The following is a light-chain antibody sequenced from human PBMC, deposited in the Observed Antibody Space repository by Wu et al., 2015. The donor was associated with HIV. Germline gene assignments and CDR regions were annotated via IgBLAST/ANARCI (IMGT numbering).Light chain of an antibody. CDR2: CI. CDR1: NF. Sequence: NFLVPGKSAETKGNRPKVLDLCCIHFVKSGVPSRFTWAVESGTDFTLTISSLQPEDVATYYCQKYNTAPWTFGQGTKVEMK. CDR3: QKYNTAPWT. V-gene: IGKV1-27*01. J-gene: IGKJ1*01.